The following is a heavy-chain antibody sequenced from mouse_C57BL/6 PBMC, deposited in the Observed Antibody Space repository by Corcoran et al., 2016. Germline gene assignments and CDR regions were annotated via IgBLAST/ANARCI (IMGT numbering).Heavy chain of an antibody. CDR2: INPNNGGT. Sequence: EVQLQQSGPELVKPGASVKISCKASGCTFTDYYMNWVKQSHGKSLEWIGDINPNNGGTSYNQKFKGKATLTVDKSSSTAYMELRSLTSEDSAVYYCARPGIYYTLDYGGQGTSVTVSS. J-gene: IGHJ4*01. CDR1: GCTFTDYY. V-gene: IGHV1-26*01. CDR3: ARPGIYYTLDY.